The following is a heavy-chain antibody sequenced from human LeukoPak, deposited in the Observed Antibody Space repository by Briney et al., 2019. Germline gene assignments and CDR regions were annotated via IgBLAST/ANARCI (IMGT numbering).Heavy chain of an antibody. Sequence: GGSLRLSCAASGFTVSGNYMSWVGQAPGKWLEWVSVIYSSGSTYYADSVKGRFTISRDNSKNTLYLQMNSLRAEDTAVYYCARGGPAAGRFDYWGQGTLVTVSS. CDR2: IYSSGST. CDR1: GFTVSGNY. J-gene: IGHJ4*02. V-gene: IGHV3-66*01. D-gene: IGHD6-13*01. CDR3: ARGGPAAGRFDY.